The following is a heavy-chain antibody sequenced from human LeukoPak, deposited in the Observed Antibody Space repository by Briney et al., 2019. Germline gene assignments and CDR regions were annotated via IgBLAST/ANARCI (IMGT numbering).Heavy chain of an antibody. D-gene: IGHD3-10*01. CDR3: ATTMVRELDY. J-gene: IGHJ4*02. CDR2: ISYDGSNK. CDR1: GFTFSSYA. V-gene: IGHV3-30-3*01. Sequence: PGGSLRLSCAASGFTFSSYAMHWVRQAPGKGLEWVAVISYDGSNKYYADSVKGRFTISRDNSKNTLYLQMNSLRAEDTAVYYYATTMVRELDYWGQGTLVTVSS.